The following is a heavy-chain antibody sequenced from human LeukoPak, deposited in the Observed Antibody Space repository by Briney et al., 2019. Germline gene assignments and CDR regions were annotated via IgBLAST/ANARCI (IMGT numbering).Heavy chain of an antibody. CDR2: LYTSGST. Sequence: NPSQTLSLTCTVSGGSISSGSYYWSWHRQPAGKGLEWIGRLYTSGSTNYSPSPKSRVTISVDASKNQFSLRLTSVTAADTAVYYCARSPGPDLNCYDTSGSYYFDYWGQGTLVTVSS. D-gene: IGHD3-22*01. J-gene: IGHJ4*02. CDR1: GGSISSGSYY. V-gene: IGHV4-61*02. CDR3: ARSPGPDLNCYDTSGSYYFDY.